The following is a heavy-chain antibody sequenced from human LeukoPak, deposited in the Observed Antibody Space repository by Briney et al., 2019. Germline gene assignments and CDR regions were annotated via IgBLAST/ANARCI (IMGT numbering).Heavy chain of an antibody. D-gene: IGHD2-2*01. J-gene: IGHJ6*02. CDR1: GFTFRRYA. CDR2: VSYDGGNE. CDR3: ARDRYASRSYVLDV. V-gene: IGHV3-30*04. Sequence: GGSLGLSCELSGFTFRRYAMHWVRQAPGKGLEWLAVVSYDGGNEYYADSVKGRFTISRGKSRNTAFLQMDSLRHEDTGVYFCARDRYASRSYVLDVWGQGTTVVVSS.